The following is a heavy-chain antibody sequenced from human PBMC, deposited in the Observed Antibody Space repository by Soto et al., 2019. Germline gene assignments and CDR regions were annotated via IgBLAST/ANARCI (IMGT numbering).Heavy chain of an antibody. V-gene: IGHV5-51*01. Sequence: PGESLKISCKGSGYSFTSYWIGWVRQMPGKGLEWMGIIYPGDSDTRYSPSFQGQVTISADKSSSTAYLRWSSLKASDTAMYYCAGGGVRGVITRTRDYYGMDVWGQGTMVTVSS. CDR2: IYPGDSDT. D-gene: IGHD3-10*01. CDR1: GYSFTSYW. CDR3: AGGGVRGVITRTRDYYGMDV. J-gene: IGHJ6*02.